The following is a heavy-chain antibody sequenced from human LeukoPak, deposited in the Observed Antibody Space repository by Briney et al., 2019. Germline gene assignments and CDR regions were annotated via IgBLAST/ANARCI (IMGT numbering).Heavy chain of an antibody. J-gene: IGHJ4*02. CDR3: ARDHGSGWSSIDY. CDR2: IYHSGST. CDR1: GGSISSGGYS. D-gene: IGHD6-19*01. V-gene: IGHV4-30-2*01. Sequence: SETLSLTCAVSGGSISSGGYSWSWIRQPPGKGLEWIGYIYHSGSTYYNPSLKSRVTISVDTSKNQFSLKLSSVTAADTAVYYCARDHGSGWSSIDYWGQGTLVTVSS.